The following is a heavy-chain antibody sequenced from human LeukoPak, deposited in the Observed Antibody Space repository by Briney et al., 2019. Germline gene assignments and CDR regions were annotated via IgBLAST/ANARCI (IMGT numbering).Heavy chain of an antibody. CDR2: TGLNSVNT. CDR3: AKGDDIGKPPTRAYYFDN. D-gene: IGHD5-24*01. CDR1: GFTFSRHA. J-gene: IGHJ4*02. Sequence: GGSLRLSRAASGFTFSRHAMSWVRQAPGKGLEWVSTTGLNSVNTLCAESVQGRFTISRDNSKNTLDLQMDNLRVDDTAVYYCAKGDDIGKPPTRAYYFDNWGQGTLVTVSS. V-gene: IGHV3-23*01.